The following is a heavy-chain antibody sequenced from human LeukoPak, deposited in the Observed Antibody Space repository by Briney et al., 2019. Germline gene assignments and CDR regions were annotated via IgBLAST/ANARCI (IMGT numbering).Heavy chain of an antibody. V-gene: IGHV3-7*03. CDR2: IKEDGSEK. D-gene: IGHD2-15*01. CDR3: AKGYCSGGSCYSGLFDY. CDR1: GFTFSSYW. Sequence: GGSLRLSCAVSGFTFSSYWMNWVRQAPGKGLEWVANIKEDGSEKNYVDSVKGRFTISRDNAKNTLYLQMNSLRAEDTAVYYCAKGYCSGGSCYSGLFDYWGQGTLVTVSS. J-gene: IGHJ4*02.